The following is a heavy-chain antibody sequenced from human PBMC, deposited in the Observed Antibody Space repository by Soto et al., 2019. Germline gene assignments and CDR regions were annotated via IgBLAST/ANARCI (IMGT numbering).Heavy chain of an antibody. D-gene: IGHD2-2*01. J-gene: IGHJ4*02. CDR3: ARSLYCSSTSCYAYYFDY. CDR1: GYTFTTYT. Sequence: ASVKVSCKASGYTFTTYTLHWVRQAPGQRLEWMGWINAGNGNTKYSQKFQGRVTITRDTSASTAYMELSSLRSEDTAVYYCARSLYCSSTSCYAYYFDYWGQGTLVTVSS. CDR2: INAGNGNT. V-gene: IGHV1-3*01.